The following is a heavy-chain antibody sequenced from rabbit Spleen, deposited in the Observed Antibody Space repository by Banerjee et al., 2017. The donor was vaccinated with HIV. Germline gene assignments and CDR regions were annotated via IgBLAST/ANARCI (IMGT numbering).Heavy chain of an antibody. CDR2: IDSGDRTYT. CDR1: GVSFTSNYY. V-gene: IGHV1S40*01. CDR3: ARFDTGYDYFTF. D-gene: IGHD6-1*01. Sequence: QSLEESGGDLVKPGASLTLTCTASGVSFTSNYYMCWVRQAPGKGLEWIACIDSGDRTYTFYATWATGRFTISKTSSTTVTLQMTSLTAADTATYFCARFDTGYDYFTFWGQGTLVTV. J-gene: IGHJ4*01.